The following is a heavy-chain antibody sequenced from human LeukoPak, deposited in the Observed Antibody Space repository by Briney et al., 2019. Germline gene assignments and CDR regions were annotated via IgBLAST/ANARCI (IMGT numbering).Heavy chain of an antibody. CDR3: ARQSYVFYFDY. Sequence: SETLSLTCTVSGDSISSYYWSWIRQPPGKGLEWIGYIYYSGSTNYNPSLKSRVTISVDTSKNQFSLKLSSVTAADTAVYYCARQSYVFYFDYWGQGTLVTVSS. V-gene: IGHV4-59*01. CDR2: IYYSGST. J-gene: IGHJ4*02. CDR1: GDSISSYY. D-gene: IGHD3-16*01.